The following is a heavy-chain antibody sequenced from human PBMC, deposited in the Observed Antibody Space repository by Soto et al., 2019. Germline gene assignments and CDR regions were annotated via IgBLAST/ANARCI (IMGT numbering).Heavy chain of an antibody. V-gene: IGHV3-49*04. Sequence: GGSLRRSCTGSGFNFGNYALSWVRQAPGKGPEWVGFIRSEAYGGTTDYAASVKGRFIISRDDSKSIAYLEINSLQTDDTAVYYCTRYYYESSGYYVYWGQGTLVTVSS. J-gene: IGHJ4*02. D-gene: IGHD3-22*01. CDR1: GFNFGNYA. CDR2: IRSEAYGGTT. CDR3: TRYYYESSGYYVY.